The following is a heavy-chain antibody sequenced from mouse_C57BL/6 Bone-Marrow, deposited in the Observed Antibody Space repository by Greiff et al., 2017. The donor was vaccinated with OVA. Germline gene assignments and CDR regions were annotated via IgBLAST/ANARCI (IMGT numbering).Heavy chain of an antibody. CDR2: ISSGGSYT. V-gene: IGHV5-6*01. CDR1: GFTFSSYG. Sequence: EVQVVESGGDLVKPGGSLKLSCAASGFTFSSYGMSWVRQTPDKRLEWVATISSGGSYTYYPDSVKGRLTISRDNAKNTLYLQMSSLKSEDTAMYYCARHWGYYAMDYWGQGTSVTVSS. CDR3: ARHWGYYAMDY. J-gene: IGHJ4*01.